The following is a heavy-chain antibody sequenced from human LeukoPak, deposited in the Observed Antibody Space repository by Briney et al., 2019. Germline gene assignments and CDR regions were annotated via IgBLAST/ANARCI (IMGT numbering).Heavy chain of an antibody. CDR2: ISSSGSTI. J-gene: IGHJ4*02. Sequence: PGGSLRLSCAVSGFILSDAWMNWVRQAPGKGLEWVSYISSSGSTIYYADSVKGRFTISRDNSKNTLYLQMNSLRAEDTAVYYCAKDVLSYGSGSYNDYWGQGTLVTVSS. CDR1: GFILSDAW. V-gene: IGHV3-48*01. CDR3: AKDVLSYGSGSYNDY. D-gene: IGHD3-10*01.